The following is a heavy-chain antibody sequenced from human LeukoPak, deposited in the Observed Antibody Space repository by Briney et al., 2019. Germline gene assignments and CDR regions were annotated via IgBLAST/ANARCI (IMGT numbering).Heavy chain of an antibody. D-gene: IGHD3-22*01. J-gene: IGHJ4*02. CDR1: GFTFGDYG. V-gene: IGHV3-20*04. CDR2: TNWNGGST. Sequence: GGSLRLSCVASGFTFGDYGMGWVRQVPGKGLEWVSATNWNGGSTGYADSVKGRFTISRDNAKNSLYLQMNSLRAEDTAFYYCARGTEVYYDSSSYYSYWGQGTLVTVSS. CDR3: ARGTEVYYDSSSYYSY.